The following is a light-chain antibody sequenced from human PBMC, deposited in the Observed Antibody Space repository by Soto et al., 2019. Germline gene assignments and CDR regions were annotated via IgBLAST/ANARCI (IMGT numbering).Light chain of an antibody. CDR2: VNN. J-gene: IGLJ2*01. V-gene: IGLV1-40*01. CDR1: SSNIGAGYD. CDR3: QSYDNSLNGGV. Sequence: QSVLTQPPSVSGAPGQRVTISCTGSSSNIGAGYDVHWYQQLPGTAPKLLIYVNNNRPSGVPDRFSGSKSGTSASLAITGLQADDEADYYCQSYDNSLNGGVFGGGTKVTVL.